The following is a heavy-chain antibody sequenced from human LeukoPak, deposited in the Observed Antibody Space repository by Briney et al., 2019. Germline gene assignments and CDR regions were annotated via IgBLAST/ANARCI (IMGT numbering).Heavy chain of an antibody. Sequence: SQTLSLTCTVSGGSISSGGYYWSWIRQPPGKGLEWIGEINHSGSTNYNPSLKSRVTISVDTSKNQFSLKLSSVTAADTAVYYCARGQRVNYDSSGYLVHAFDIWGQGTMVTVSS. CDR2: INHSGST. CDR1: GGSISSGGYY. D-gene: IGHD3-22*01. V-gene: IGHV4-30-2*01. CDR3: ARGQRVNYDSSGYLVHAFDI. J-gene: IGHJ3*02.